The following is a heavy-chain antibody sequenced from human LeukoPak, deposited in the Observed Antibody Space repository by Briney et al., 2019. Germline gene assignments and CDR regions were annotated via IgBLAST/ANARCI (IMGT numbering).Heavy chain of an antibody. D-gene: IGHD6-19*01. CDR1: GFTFSSYA. Sequence: GRSLRLSCAASGFTFSSYAMSWVRQAPGKGLEWVSAISGSGGSTYYADSVKGRFTISRDNSKNTLYLQMNSLRAEDTAVYYCEKGWQWLVPRYFDYWGQGTLVTVSS. V-gene: IGHV3-23*01. J-gene: IGHJ4*02. CDR3: EKGWQWLVPRYFDY. CDR2: ISGSGGST.